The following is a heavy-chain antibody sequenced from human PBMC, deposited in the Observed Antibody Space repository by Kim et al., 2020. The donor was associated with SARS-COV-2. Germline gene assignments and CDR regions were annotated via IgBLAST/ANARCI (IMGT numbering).Heavy chain of an antibody. CDR2: IYYSGST. V-gene: IGHV4-59*01. D-gene: IGHD3-3*01. CDR1: GGSISSYY. Sequence: SETLSLTCTVSGGSISSYYWSWIRQPPGKGLEWIGYIYYSGSTNYNPSLKSRVTISVDTSKNQFSLKLSSVTAADTAVYYCARGTYYDFWSGYGGRNYYYYYYMDVWGKGTTVTVSS. CDR3: ARGTYYDFWSGYGGRNYYYYYYMDV. J-gene: IGHJ6*03.